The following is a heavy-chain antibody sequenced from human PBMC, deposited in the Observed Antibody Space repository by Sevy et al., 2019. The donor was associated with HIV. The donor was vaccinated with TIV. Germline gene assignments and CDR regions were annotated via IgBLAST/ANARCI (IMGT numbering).Heavy chain of an antibody. CDR1: GYTLTELS. V-gene: IGHV1-24*01. J-gene: IGHJ4*02. CDR2: FDPEDDEK. D-gene: IGHD3-22*01. Sequence: ASVKVSCKVSGYTLTELSMHWVRQAPGKGLEWMGTFDPEDDEKIYAQKFQGSVTMTEDTSTDTAYMELSRLRSEDTAVYYCATTKDYYDTSGYPFDSWGQGTLVTVSS. CDR3: ATTKDYYDTSGYPFDS.